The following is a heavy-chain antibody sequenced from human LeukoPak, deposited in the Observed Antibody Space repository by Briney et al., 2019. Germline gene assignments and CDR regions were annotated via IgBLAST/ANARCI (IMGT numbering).Heavy chain of an antibody. CDR1: GYIFTDYA. Sequence: ASVKVSCKASGYIFTDYAIHWLRQAPGQRPEWMGWMNAGNGNTKYSQKFQGRITLIRDTSAATAYMELSSLRHDDLAVYYCVRGRGTSGSNRDFYYYYYMDVWGKGTTVTVSS. CDR3: VRGRGTSGSNRDFYYYYYMDV. D-gene: IGHD2-15*01. CDR2: MNAGNGNT. V-gene: IGHV1-3*01. J-gene: IGHJ6*03.